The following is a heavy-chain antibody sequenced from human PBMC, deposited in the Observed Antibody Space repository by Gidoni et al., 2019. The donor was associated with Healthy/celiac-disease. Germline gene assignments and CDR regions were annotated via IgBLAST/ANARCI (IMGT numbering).Heavy chain of an antibody. CDR2: ISGSGCSA. J-gene: IGHJ5*02. CDR3: ANTPGYGISAWWFDP. CDR1: GGSFSRCA. V-gene: IGHV3-23*01. D-gene: IGHD5-12*01. Sequence: EVQLLESGVGVVQPGGSLRLACAATGGSFSRCAMSWVRRAPGKGLWWVSAISGSGCSADSADAVKGLSTISRDNSKNTLYLQMNSLRADDTAVYYCANTPGYGISAWWFDPWGHGTLVTVSS.